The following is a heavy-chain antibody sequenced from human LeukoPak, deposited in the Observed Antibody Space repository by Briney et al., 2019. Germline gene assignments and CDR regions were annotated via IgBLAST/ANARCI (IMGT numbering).Heavy chain of an antibody. CDR2: IYYSGST. Sequence: SETLSLTCTVSGGSISSYYWSWIRQPPGKGLEGIGYIYYSGSTNYNPSLKSRVTISVDTSKNQFSLKLSSVTAADTAVYYCARDSSGWYEGAFDIWGQGTMVTVSS. J-gene: IGHJ3*02. CDR1: GGSISSYY. D-gene: IGHD6-19*01. V-gene: IGHV4-59*01. CDR3: ARDSSGWYEGAFDI.